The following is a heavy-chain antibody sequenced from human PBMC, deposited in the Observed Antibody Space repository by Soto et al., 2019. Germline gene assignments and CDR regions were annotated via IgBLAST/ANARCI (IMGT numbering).Heavy chain of an antibody. J-gene: IGHJ6*02. Sequence: GGSLRLFCAASGFTFDTYWMNWVRQAPGKGPEWLSGINSDGTISSYADSVKGRFTISRDNARNTLSLQMNSLRADDTAVYYCARLSGDHSAFFSYGMDAWSQGTTVTVSS. CDR1: GFTFDTYW. CDR3: ARLSGDHSAFFSYGMDA. V-gene: IGHV3-74*01. D-gene: IGHD2-21*01. CDR2: INSDGTIS.